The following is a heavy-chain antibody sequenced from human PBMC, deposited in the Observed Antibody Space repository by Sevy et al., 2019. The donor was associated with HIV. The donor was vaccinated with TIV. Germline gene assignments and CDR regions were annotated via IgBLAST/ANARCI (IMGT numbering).Heavy chain of an antibody. Sequence: GGSLRLSCAASGFTFSGSAMHWVRQASGKGLEWVGRIRSKANSYATAYAASVKGRITISRDDSKNTAYLQMNSLKTEDTAVYYCTIAGGYSYGVDYWGQGTLVTVSS. J-gene: IGHJ4*02. CDR1: GFTFSGSA. D-gene: IGHD5-18*01. CDR2: IRSKANSYAT. CDR3: TIAGGYSYGVDY. V-gene: IGHV3-73*01.